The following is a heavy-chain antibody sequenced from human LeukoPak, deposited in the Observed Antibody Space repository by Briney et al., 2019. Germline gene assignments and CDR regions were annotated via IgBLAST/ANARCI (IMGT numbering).Heavy chain of an antibody. V-gene: IGHV4-30-4*01. CDR2: IYYSGST. J-gene: IGHJ6*02. D-gene: IGHD2-2*01. CDR3: ASALYCSSTSCYYYYGMDV. Sequence: PSQTLSLTCTVSGGSISSGDYYWSWIRQPPGKGLEWIGYIYYSGSTYYNPSLKSRVTISVDTSKNQFSLKLGSVTAADTAVYYCASALYCSSTSCYYYYGMDVWGQGTTVTVSS. CDR1: GGSISSGDYY.